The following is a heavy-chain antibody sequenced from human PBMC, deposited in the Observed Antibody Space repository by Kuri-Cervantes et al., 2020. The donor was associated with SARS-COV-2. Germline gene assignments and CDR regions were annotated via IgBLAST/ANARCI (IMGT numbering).Heavy chain of an antibody. CDR2: TRNKANSYTT. Sequence: GESLKISCAASGFTFSDHYMDWVRQASGKGLEWVGRTRNKANSYTTEYAASVKGRFTISRDDSKNSLYLQMNSLKTEDTAVYYCAREGKGQAIGAFDIWGQGTMVTVSS. J-gene: IGHJ3*02. V-gene: IGHV3-72*01. D-gene: IGHD4-23*01. CDR1: GFTFSDHY. CDR3: AREGKGQAIGAFDI.